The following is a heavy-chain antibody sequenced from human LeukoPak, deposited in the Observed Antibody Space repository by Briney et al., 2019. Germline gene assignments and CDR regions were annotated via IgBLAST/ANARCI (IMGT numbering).Heavy chain of an antibody. CDR2: INTGNGHT. V-gene: IGHV1-3*04. J-gene: IGHJ4*02. D-gene: IGHD3-16*01. CDR1: GYIFSTYG. Sequence: ASVKVSCKASGYIFSTYGMHWVRQAPGQGLEWMGWINTGNGHTEYSQNFQDRVTITRDTSAITVYMELSSLRSEDTAIYYCASESYASGNFDYWGQGTLVTVSS. CDR3: ASESYASGNFDY.